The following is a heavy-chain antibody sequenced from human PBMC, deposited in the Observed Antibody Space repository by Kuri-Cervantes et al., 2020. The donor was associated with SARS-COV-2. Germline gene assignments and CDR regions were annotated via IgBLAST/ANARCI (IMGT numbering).Heavy chain of an antibody. CDR2: ISAYNGNT. V-gene: IGHV1-18*01. D-gene: IGHD2-21*01. J-gene: IGHJ4*02. CDR3: YCAPKEGFDS. CDR1: GYTFTSYG. Sequence: ASVKVSCKASGYTFTSYGISWVRQAPGQGLEWMGWISAYNGNTNYAQKLQGRATMTTDTSTSTAYMELSSLTSEDTAIYYCYCAPKEGFDSWGQGTLVTVSS.